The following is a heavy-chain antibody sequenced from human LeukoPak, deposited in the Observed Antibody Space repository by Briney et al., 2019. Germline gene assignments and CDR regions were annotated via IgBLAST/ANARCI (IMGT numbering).Heavy chain of an antibody. CDR2: IKKDGSEK. J-gene: IGHJ4*02. CDR1: GFTFNSYW. CDR3: AKDSSGSYNYFDY. V-gene: IGHV3-7*01. Sequence: GGSLRLSCAASGFTFNSYWMSWVRQAPGKGLEWVANIKKDGSEKNYVDSVKGRFTISRDNSKNTLYLQMNGLRAEDTAFYYCAKDSSGSYNYFDYWGQGTLVTVSS. D-gene: IGHD1-26*01.